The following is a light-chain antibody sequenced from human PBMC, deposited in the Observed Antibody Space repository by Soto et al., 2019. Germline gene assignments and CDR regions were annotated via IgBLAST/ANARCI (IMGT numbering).Light chain of an antibody. Sequence: EVVLTQSPGTLSLSPGESATLSCRASQSVISNFLAWYQQKPAQAPRLLIYDTSNRATGITARFSGSGSGTDFTLTISSLEPEDFAVYYCQQRSNWPLTFGGGTKVEIK. CDR1: QSVISNF. J-gene: IGKJ4*01. CDR2: DTS. V-gene: IGKV3-11*01. CDR3: QQRSNWPLT.